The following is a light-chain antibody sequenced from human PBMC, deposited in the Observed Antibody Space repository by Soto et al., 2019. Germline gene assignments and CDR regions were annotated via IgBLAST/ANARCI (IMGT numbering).Light chain of an antibody. J-gene: IGLJ2*01. V-gene: IGLV1-51*01. CDR3: GTWESSLSAVV. CDR1: SSNIGNNY. Sequence: QSVLTQPPSVSAAPGQKVTISCSGSSSNIGNNYVSSYQQLPGTAPKLLIYDNNKRPSGIPDRFSGSKSGTSATLGITGLQTGDEADYYRGTWESSLSAVVFGGGTKLTVL. CDR2: DNN.